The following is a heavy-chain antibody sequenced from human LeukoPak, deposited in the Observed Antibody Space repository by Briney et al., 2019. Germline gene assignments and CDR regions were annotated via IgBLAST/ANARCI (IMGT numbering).Heavy chain of an antibody. CDR1: GGSISSGGYS. V-gene: IGHV3-11*06. CDR2: ISGDGGHI. CDR3: ARTYGRGSLDY. J-gene: IGHJ4*02. Sequence: LSLTCAVSGGSISSGGYSWSWVRQAPGKGLEWVSYISGDGGHIIYADSVKGRFTISRDNVKKSVYLQMNSLRVEDTAIYYCARTYGRGSLDYWGQGTLVTVSS. D-gene: IGHD4-17*01.